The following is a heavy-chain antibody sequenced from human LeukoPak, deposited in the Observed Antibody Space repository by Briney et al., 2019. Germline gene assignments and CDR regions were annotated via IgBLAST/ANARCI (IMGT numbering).Heavy chain of an antibody. Sequence: GGSLRLSCAASGFTFSSHPMNWVRQAPGKGLEWVAVIANDGRFAHYADSVKGRFTISRDNSKSTLEMQMNSLRAEDTALYYCVKEANGFDMWGLGTMVTVSS. CDR1: GFTFSSHP. J-gene: IGHJ3*02. D-gene: IGHD2-8*01. CDR2: IANDGRFA. CDR3: VKEANGFDM. V-gene: IGHV3-30*04.